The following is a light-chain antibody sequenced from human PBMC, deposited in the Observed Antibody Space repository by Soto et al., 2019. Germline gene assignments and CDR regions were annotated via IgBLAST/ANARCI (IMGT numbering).Light chain of an antibody. V-gene: IGKV1-5*03. Sequence: DIQMTPSPSTLSASVGGTVTNTCQASQRFSNWLAWYQHKPGKAPKFLIYKASTLVSGGTSRFSGSGSWTEFTLIISSLQPYDFVTYYCQQYNSYSWTFGQGTKVEIK. CDR2: KAS. CDR1: QRFSNW. J-gene: IGKJ1*01. CDR3: QQYNSYSWT.